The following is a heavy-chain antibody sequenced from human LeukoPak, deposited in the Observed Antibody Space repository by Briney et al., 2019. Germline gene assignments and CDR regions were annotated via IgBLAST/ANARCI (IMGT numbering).Heavy chain of an antibody. CDR1: GGSISSDY. D-gene: IGHD5-18*01. J-gene: IGHJ4*02. V-gene: IGHV4-59*01. Sequence: PSETLSLTCTVSGGSISSDYWSWIRQPPGKGLEWIGHIYYSGNTNYNPSLKSRVTISVDTSKNQFSLKLSSVTAADTAVYYCACTTRDTAMAELDYWGQGTLVTASS. CDR2: IYYSGNT. CDR3: ACTTRDTAMAELDY.